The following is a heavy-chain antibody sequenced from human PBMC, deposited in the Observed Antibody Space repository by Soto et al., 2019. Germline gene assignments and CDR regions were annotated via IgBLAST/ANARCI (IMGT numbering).Heavy chain of an antibody. J-gene: IGHJ5*02. CDR2: INHSGNT. CDR3: ARDRGVGNWFDP. Sequence: SETLSLTCAVYGASLSDNYCNWLRQPPGKGLEWIGEINHSGNTNYNPSLRSRVTISMYTSNNQLSLNLRSVSAADTAVYYCARDRGVGNWFDPWGQGTLVTVSS. D-gene: IGHD1-26*01. CDR1: GASLSDNY. V-gene: IGHV4-34*01.